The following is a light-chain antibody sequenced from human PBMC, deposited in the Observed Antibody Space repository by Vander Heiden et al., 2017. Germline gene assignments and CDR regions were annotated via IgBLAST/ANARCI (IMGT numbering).Light chain of an antibody. J-gene: IGKJ1*01. V-gene: IGKV3-15*01. Sequence: EIVMTQSPATLSVSPGERATLSCRASQSVNNNVAWYQQKPGQAPRLLIYGASTRAIGIPARFSGSESGTEFILTISSLQSEDVAVYYCQQYNNWPRTFGRGTKVEIK. CDR2: GAS. CDR1: QSVNNN. CDR3: QQYNNWPRT.